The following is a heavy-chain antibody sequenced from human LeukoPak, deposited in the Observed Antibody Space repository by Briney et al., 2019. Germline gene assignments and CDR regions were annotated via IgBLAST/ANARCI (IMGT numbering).Heavy chain of an antibody. CDR3: ASFEADIVVANWFDP. CDR1: GFTFSSYW. D-gene: IGHD2-2*01. J-gene: IGHJ5*02. CDR2: IKQDGSEK. V-gene: IGHV3-7*01. Sequence: PGGSLRLSCAASGFTFSSYWMNWVRQAPGKGLEWVANIKQDGSEKYYVDSVKGRFTISRDNAKNSLYLQMNSLRAEDTAVYYCASFEADIVVANWFDPWGQGTLVTVSS.